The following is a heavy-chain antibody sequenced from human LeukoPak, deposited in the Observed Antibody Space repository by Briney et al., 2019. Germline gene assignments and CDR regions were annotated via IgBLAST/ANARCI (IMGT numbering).Heavy chain of an antibody. D-gene: IGHD3-10*01. Sequence: GGTLRLSCAASGFTFSSYGMSWVRQAPGKGLEWVSAISGNGGSTYYADSVKGRFTISRDNSKNTLYLQMNSLRAEDTAVYYCARVVPPTDYGSGSYFWDPYYFDYWGQGTLVTVSS. CDR2: ISGNGGST. V-gene: IGHV3-23*01. J-gene: IGHJ4*02. CDR3: ARVVPPTDYGSGSYFWDPYYFDY. CDR1: GFTFSSYG.